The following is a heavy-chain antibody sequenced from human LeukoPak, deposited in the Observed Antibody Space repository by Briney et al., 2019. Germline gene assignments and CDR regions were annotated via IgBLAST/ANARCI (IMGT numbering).Heavy chain of an antibody. CDR3: ASAWTGYYDLDY. D-gene: IGHD3/OR15-3a*01. CDR1: GFTFSSYA. CDR2: ISGSGGST. V-gene: IGHV3-23*01. Sequence: GGSLRLSCTASGFTFSSYAMSWVRQAPGRGLEWVSAISGSGGSTYFADSVKGRFTISRDNSKNTPYLQMNSLRAEDTAVYYCASAWTGYYDLDYWGQGTLVTVSS. J-gene: IGHJ4*02.